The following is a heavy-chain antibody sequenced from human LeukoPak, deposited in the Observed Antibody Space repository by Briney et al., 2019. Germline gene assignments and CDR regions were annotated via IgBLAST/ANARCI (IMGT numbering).Heavy chain of an antibody. D-gene: IGHD1-26*01. Sequence: GGSLGLSCAASGFTFSSYAMSWVRQAPGKGLEWVSVISGSGGSTYSADSVKGRFTISRDNSKNTLYLQMNSLRAEDTAVYFCAKSQDSGRLFHFDYWGQGTLVTVSS. V-gene: IGHV3-23*01. CDR2: ISGSGGST. CDR1: GFTFSSYA. J-gene: IGHJ4*02. CDR3: AKSQDSGRLFHFDY.